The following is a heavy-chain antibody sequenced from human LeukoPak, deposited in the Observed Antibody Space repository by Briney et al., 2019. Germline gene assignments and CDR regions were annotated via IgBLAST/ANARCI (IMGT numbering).Heavy chain of an antibody. J-gene: IGHJ5*01. V-gene: IGHV3-74*01. D-gene: IGHD4-23*01. CDR1: GFTFSNYW. CDR2: INSDGSGT. Sequence: GGSLRLSCAASGFTFSNYWMHWVRQAPRKGLVWVSRINSDGSGTTYADSVRGRFTISRDNAKNTLYLQVNSLRAEDTAVHYCARTEGTVAYDSWGQGTLVTVSS. CDR3: ARTEGTVAYDS.